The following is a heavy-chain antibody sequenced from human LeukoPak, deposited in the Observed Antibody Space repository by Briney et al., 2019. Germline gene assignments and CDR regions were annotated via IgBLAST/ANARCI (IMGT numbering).Heavy chain of an antibody. CDR3: ARAAAAGPHYYYGRDV. D-gene: IGHD6-13*01. Sequence: PSETLSLTCSVSGGSISGYYWSWIRQPPGKGPEWIGYIYYSGSTNYNPSLKSRVTISVDTSKNQFSLKLTSLTAADTAVYYCARAAAAGPHYYYGRDVGAKGPRSPSPQ. CDR2: IYYSGST. J-gene: IGHJ6*04. V-gene: IGHV4-59*01. CDR1: GGSISGYY.